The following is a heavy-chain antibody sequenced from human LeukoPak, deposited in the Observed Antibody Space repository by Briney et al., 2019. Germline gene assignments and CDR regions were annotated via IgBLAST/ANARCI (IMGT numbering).Heavy chain of an antibody. Sequence: PGGSLRLSCAASGFTFSSYSMNWVRQAPGKGLEWVSYISSSSSSTIYYADSVKGRFTISRDNAKNSLYLQMNSLRDEDTAVYYCARDRMWSWPCFDYWGQGTLVTVSS. CDR1: GFTFSSYS. CDR2: ISSSSSSTI. V-gene: IGHV3-48*02. D-gene: IGHD1-26*01. CDR3: ARDRMWSWPCFDY. J-gene: IGHJ4*02.